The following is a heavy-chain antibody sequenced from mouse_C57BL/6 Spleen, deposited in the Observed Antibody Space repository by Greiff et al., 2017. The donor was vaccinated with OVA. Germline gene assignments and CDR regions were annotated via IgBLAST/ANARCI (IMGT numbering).Heavy chain of an antibody. CDR1: GYTFTSYW. CDR3: ARESGGDYYGSSGFAY. J-gene: IGHJ3*01. CDR2: IHPNSGST. Sequence: VQLQQPGAELVKPGASVKLSCTASGYTFTSYWMHWVKQRPGQGLEWIGMIHPNSGSTNYNAKFKSKATLTVDKSSSTAYMQLSSLTSEDSAVYYCARESGGDYYGSSGFAYWGQGTLVTVSA. D-gene: IGHD1-1*01. V-gene: IGHV1-64*01.